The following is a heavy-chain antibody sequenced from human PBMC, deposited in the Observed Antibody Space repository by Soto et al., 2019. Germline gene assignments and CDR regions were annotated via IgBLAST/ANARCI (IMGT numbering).Heavy chain of an antibody. CDR1: GYTFTSYD. V-gene: IGHV1-8*01. D-gene: IGHD6-19*01. CDR2: MNPNSGNT. CDR3: ARRRYSSGWRYWFDP. J-gene: IGHJ5*02. Sequence: GASVKVSCKASGYTFTSYDINWVRQATGQGLEWMGWMNPNSGNTGYAQKFQGRVTMTRNTSISTAYMELSSLRSEDTAVYYCARRRYSSGWRYWFDPWGQGTLVTVSS.